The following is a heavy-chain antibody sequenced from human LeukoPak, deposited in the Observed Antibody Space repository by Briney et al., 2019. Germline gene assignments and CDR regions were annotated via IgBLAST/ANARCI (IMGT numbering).Heavy chain of an antibody. CDR1: SVSLTNYY. V-gene: IGHV3-7*01. D-gene: IGHD4-17*01. CDR2: IQPVKGQK. CDR3: VREFQKTWTTVIPPDI. J-gene: IGHJ3*02. Sequence: QSSETLSLTCTVSSVSLTNYYWSGVRPAPAKGLEWVANIQPVKGQKSNVDPVKGLVTISRYTAKKSLYLQISTLRAAHTAVYYFVREFQKTWTTVIPPDIWGQGTMVTVSS.